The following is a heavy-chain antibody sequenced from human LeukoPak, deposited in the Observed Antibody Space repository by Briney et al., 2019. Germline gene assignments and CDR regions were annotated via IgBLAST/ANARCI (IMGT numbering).Heavy chain of an antibody. Sequence: SQTLSLTCTVSGASINSAGYYWSWIRQLPGKGLEWIGYISYTGGTYYNPSLKSRVIISRDTSKNQFSLKLSSVTAADTAIYYCARGDYWGQGTLVTVSS. J-gene: IGHJ4*02. CDR2: ISYTGGT. V-gene: IGHV4-31*03. CDR3: ARGDY. CDR1: GASINSAGYY.